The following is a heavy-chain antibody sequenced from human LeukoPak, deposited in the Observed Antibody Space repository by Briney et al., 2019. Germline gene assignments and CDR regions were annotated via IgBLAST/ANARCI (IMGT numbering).Heavy chain of an antibody. CDR2: SCYSGST. V-gene: IGHV4-30-4*01. D-gene: IGHD3-10*01. J-gene: IGHJ3*01. CDR1: GVSITTGDDY. CDR3: AKNGRFGDLPDAFHV. Sequence: PSETLSLICTVSGVSITTGDDYWSWIRQTPGTGLEWIGSSCYSGSTYFNPSLKRRVTMSLDTSKNRFSLNLTSVTAADTAVYYCAKNGRFGDLPDAFHVWGQATKVTVSS.